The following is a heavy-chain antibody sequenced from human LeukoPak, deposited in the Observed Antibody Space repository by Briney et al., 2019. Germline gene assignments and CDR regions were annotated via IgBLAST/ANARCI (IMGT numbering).Heavy chain of an antibody. J-gene: IGHJ5*02. Sequence: ASVKVSCKASGYTFTSYDINWVRQATGQGLEWMGWMNPNSGNTGYAQKLQGRVTMTRNTSISTAYMELSSLRSEDTAVYYCARGRPAPSYYDFWSAINWFDPWGQGTLVTVSS. V-gene: IGHV1-8*01. CDR3: ARGRPAPSYYDFWSAINWFDP. CDR2: MNPNSGNT. CDR1: GYTFTSYD. D-gene: IGHD3-3*01.